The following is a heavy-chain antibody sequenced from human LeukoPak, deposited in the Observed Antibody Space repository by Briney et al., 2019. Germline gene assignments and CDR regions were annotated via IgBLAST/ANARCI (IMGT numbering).Heavy chain of an antibody. Sequence: GGSLRLSCAASGFTFSSYSMNWVRQAPGKGLEWVSSINSDSSLMYYAESVKGRFTISRDNARNSLYLQMSSLRVEDTAVYYCIRDLFDDYSLDYWGQGALVTVSS. CDR3: IRDLFDDYSLDY. D-gene: IGHD3-16*01. CDR2: INSDSSLM. CDR1: GFTFSSYS. V-gene: IGHV3-21*01. J-gene: IGHJ4*02.